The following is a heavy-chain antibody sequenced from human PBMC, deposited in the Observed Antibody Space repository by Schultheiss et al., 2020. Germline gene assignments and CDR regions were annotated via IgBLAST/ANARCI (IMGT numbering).Heavy chain of an antibody. CDR1: GFTFSSYW. J-gene: IGHJ4*02. CDR2: INSDGSST. Sequence: GGSLRLSCAASGFTFSSYWMHWVRQAPGKGLVWVSRINSDGSSTSYADSVKGRFTISRDNSKNTLYLQMSSLRAEDTAVYYCVRVPYSSGWFRFDYWGQGTLVTVSS. V-gene: IGHV3-74*01. D-gene: IGHD6-19*01. CDR3: VRVPYSSGWFRFDY.